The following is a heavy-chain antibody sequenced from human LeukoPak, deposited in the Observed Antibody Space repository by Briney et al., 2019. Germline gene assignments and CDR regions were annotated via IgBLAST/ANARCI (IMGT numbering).Heavy chain of an antibody. D-gene: IGHD3-10*01. CDR1: GYTFTSYG. Sequence: ASVKVSCKASGYTFTSYGISWVRQAPGQELEWMGWISAYNGNTNYAQKLQGRVTMTTDTSTSTAYMELRSLRSDDTAVYFCARDNYYGSGSPSFDPWGQGTLVTVSS. V-gene: IGHV1-18*01. CDR2: ISAYNGNT. CDR3: ARDNYYGSGSPSFDP. J-gene: IGHJ5*02.